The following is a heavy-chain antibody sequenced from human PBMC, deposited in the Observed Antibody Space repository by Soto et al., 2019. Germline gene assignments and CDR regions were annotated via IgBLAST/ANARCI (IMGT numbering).Heavy chain of an antibody. CDR2: ISYDGSNK. J-gene: IGHJ3*02. CDR1: GFTFSSYG. D-gene: IGHD3-16*02. CDR3: AKPVITFGGVIVDAFDI. V-gene: IGHV3-30*18. Sequence: QVQLVESGGGVVQPGRSLRLSCAASGFTFSSYGMRWVRQAPGKGLEWVAVISYDGSNKYYADSVKGRFTISRDNSKNTLYLQMNSLSDEDTDVYYCAKPVITFGGVIVDAFDIWGQGTMVTVSS.